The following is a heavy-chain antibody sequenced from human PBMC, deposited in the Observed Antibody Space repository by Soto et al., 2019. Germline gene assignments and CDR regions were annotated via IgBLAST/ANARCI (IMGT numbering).Heavy chain of an antibody. CDR2: IYPGDSDT. J-gene: IGHJ4*02. V-gene: IGHV5-51*01. Sequence: PGASLKISCKGSGYSFTSYWIGWVRQMPGKGLEWMGIIYPGDSDTRYSPSFQGQVTISADKSISTAYLQWSSLKASDTAMYYCARGRGRYFDWPHFDYWGQGTLVTVSS. D-gene: IGHD3-9*01. CDR1: GYSFTSYW. CDR3: ARGRGRYFDWPHFDY.